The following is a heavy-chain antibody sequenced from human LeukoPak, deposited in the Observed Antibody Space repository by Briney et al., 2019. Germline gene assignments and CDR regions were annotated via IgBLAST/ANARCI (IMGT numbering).Heavy chain of an antibody. V-gene: IGHV3-7*01. J-gene: IGHJ4*02. D-gene: IGHD4-23*01. CDR3: VRDRGYSTFDY. CDR2: MKEDGGEI. Sequence: GSLRLSRSSSGIPFSKYLIAWVRQAPGEGLEWVANMKEDGGEINYVDSVKGRFTISRDNAKNSLDLQMNSLRVDDTAVYYCVRDRGYSTFDYWGQGTLVIVSS. CDR1: GIPFSKYL.